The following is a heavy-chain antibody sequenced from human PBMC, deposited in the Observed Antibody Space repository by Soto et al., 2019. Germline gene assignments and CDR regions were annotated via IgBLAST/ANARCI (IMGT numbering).Heavy chain of an antibody. V-gene: IGHV1-3*01. J-gene: IGHJ4*02. CDR1: GYTFTGYA. D-gene: IGHD6-13*01. CDR3: ARDPYSSSWYGGDY. CDR2: INAGNGNT. Sequence: ASVKVSCKASGYTFTGYAMHWVRQAPGQRLEWMGWINAGNGNTKYPQKFQGRVTITRDTSASTAYMELSSLRSEDTAVYYCARDPYSSSWYGGDYWGQGTLVTVSS.